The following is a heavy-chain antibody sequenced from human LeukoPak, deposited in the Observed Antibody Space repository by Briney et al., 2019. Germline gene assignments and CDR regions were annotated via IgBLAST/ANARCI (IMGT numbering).Heavy chain of an antibody. CDR2: LYTGGST. J-gene: IGHJ4*02. V-gene: IGHV3-53*01. Sequence: GGSLRLSCAASGFTVSSNYMSWVRQAPGKGLEWVSVLYTGGSTYYADSVKGRFTISRDNSKNTLYLQMNSLRAEDTAVYYCARWMEQWLPRGGYFDYWGQGTLVTVSS. D-gene: IGHD6-19*01. CDR1: GFTVSSNY. CDR3: ARWMEQWLPRGGYFDY.